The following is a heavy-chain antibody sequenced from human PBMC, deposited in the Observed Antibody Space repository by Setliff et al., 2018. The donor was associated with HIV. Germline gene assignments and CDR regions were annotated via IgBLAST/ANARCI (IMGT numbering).Heavy chain of an antibody. CDR1: GFTFSNAW. Sequence: LRLSCAASGFTFSNAWMSWVRQAPGRGLEWVGRSKSKSDGGTTEASERLKGRFSISRDDSTDTLSLQMNSLAAEDTAIYYCAKPARIAVPGHDACDVWGQGTMVTVSS. J-gene: IGHJ3*01. V-gene: IGHV3-15*01. D-gene: IGHD6-19*01. CDR2: SKSKSDGGTT. CDR3: AKPARIAVPGHDACDV.